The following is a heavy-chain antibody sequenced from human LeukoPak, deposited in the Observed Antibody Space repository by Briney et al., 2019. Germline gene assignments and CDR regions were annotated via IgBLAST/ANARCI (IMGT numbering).Heavy chain of an antibody. Sequence: GGSLRLSCAASGFTFSSYGMHWVRQAPGKGQEWVAVIWYDGSNKYYADSVKGRFTISRDNSKNTLYLQMNSLRAEDTAVYYCARDSGDSSGYPDWGQGTLVTVSS. D-gene: IGHD3-22*01. J-gene: IGHJ4*02. CDR1: GFTFSSYG. CDR3: ARDSGDSSGYPD. CDR2: IWYDGSNK. V-gene: IGHV3-33*01.